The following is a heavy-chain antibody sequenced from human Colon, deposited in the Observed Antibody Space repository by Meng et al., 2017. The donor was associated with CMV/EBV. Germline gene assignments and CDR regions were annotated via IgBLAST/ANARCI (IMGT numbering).Heavy chain of an antibody. J-gene: IGHJ6*02. CDR3: TRETGWGGRIAMGMDV. CDR1: GFIFSVYE. D-gene: IGHD6-13*01. Sequence: GESLKISCAASGFIFSVYEMNWVRQAPGKGLEWVGFIRSQAYGGTTEDAASVKGRITISRDDSKSIAYLQMNSLKTDDTAVYYCTRETGWGGRIAMGMDVWGQGTTVTVSS. CDR2: IRSQAYGGTT. V-gene: IGHV3-49*04.